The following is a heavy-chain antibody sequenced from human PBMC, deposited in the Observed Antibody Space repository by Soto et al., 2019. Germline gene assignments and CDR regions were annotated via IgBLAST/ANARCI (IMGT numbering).Heavy chain of an antibody. CDR1: GYSISSGYY. CDR2: IYHSGNT. V-gene: IGHV4-38-2*02. J-gene: IGHJ4*02. CDR3: ARDPFGDYAV. Sequence: SETLSLTCAVSGYSISSGYYWGWIRQPPGKGLVWIGSIYHSGNTYYNPSLKSRVTISVDTSKNQFSLKLSSVTAADTAVYYCARDPFGDYAVWGQGTLVTVSS. D-gene: IGHD4-17*01.